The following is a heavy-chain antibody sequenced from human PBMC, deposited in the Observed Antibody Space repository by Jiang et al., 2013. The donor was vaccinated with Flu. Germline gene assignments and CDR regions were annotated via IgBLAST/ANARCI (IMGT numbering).Heavy chain of an antibody. CDR2: IIPIFGTA. D-gene: IGHD2-2*01. Sequence: SGAEVKKPGSSVKVSCKASGGTFSSYAISWVRQAPGQGLEWMGGIIPIFGTANYAQKFQGRVTITADESTSTAYMELSSLRSEDTAVYYCAREGYCRSTSCYSEYFQHWGQGTLVTVSS. CDR3: AREGYCRSTSCYSEYFQH. CDR1: GGTFSSYA. V-gene: IGHV1-69*01. J-gene: IGHJ1*01.